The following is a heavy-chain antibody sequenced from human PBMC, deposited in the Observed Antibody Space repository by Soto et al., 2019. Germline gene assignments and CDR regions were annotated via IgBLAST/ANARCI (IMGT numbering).Heavy chain of an antibody. V-gene: IGHV3-33*01. J-gene: IGHJ6*02. D-gene: IGHD3-3*01. Sequence: GGSLRLSCAASGFTFSSYGMHWVRQAPGKGLEWVAVIWYDGSNKYYADSVKGRFTISRDNSKNTLYLQMNSLRAEDTAVYYCAREGPRLRFLEWLNPYYYYGMDVWGQGTTVTVSS. CDR3: AREGPRLRFLEWLNPYYYYGMDV. CDR2: IWYDGSNK. CDR1: GFTFSSYG.